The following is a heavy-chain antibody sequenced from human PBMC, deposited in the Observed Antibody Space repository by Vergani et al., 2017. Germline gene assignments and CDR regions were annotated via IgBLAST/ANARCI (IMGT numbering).Heavy chain of an antibody. Sequence: QVQLQESGPGLVKPSETLSLTCAVSGYSISSGNYWGWIRQPPGKGLEWIGSINHSGSTYYNPSLKSRVSISVDTSKNQFSLKLSSVTAADTAVYYCARHKQWLSDAFDSWSQGTMLTVSS. V-gene: IGHV4-38-2*01. CDR3: ARHKQWLSDAFDS. J-gene: IGHJ3*02. CDR2: INHSGST. CDR1: GYSISSGNY. D-gene: IGHD6-19*01.